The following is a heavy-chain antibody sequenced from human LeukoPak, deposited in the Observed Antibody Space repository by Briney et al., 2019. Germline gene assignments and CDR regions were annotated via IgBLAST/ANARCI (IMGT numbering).Heavy chain of an antibody. CDR3: ARGGFGHSNSFDH. J-gene: IGHJ4*02. V-gene: IGHV4-59*01. Sequence: PSETLSLTCIVSGDSISGYYWSWIRQPPGKGLEWIGYIYYSGGANYNPPLESRVTISVDTSRNQISLKLNSVTAADTAVYYCARGGFGHSNSFDHWGQGTLVTVSS. CDR1: GDSISGYY. D-gene: IGHD3-10*01. CDR2: IYYSGGA.